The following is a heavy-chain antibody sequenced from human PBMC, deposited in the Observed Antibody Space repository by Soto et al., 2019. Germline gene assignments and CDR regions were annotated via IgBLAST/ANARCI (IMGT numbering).Heavy chain of an antibody. J-gene: IGHJ6*02. CDR1: GGTFSSYA. CDR3: ARTKPPGATYYYYGMDV. D-gene: IGHD1-26*01. Sequence: GASVKVSCKASGGTFSSYAISWVRQAPGQGLEWMGGIIPIFGTANYAQKFQGRVTITADESTSTAYMELSSLRSEDTAVYYCARTKPPGATYYYYGMDVWGQGTTVTVSS. CDR2: IIPIFGTA. V-gene: IGHV1-69*13.